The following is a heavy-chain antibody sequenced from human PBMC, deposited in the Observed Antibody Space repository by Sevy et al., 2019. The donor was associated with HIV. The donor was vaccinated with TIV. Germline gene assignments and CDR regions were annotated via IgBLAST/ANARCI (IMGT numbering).Heavy chain of an antibody. CDR1: DGSFSGYY. J-gene: IGHJ5*02. CDR2: INESGIT. Sequence: SETLSLTCAVHDGSFSGYYWNWIRQLPGKWLEWIGEINESGITYYNPSLKSRVTISVDTSKKQFSLKLNSVTAVDSAVYFCARSPPVVVVPGAPSWFDPWGQGTLVTVSS. CDR3: ARSPPVVVVPGAPSWFDP. V-gene: IGHV4-34*01. D-gene: IGHD2-2*01.